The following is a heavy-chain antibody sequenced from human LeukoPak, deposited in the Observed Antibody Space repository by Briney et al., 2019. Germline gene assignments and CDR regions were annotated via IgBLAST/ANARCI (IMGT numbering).Heavy chain of an antibody. CDR2: IIPIFGTA. D-gene: IGHD3-16*02. Sequence: GASVKVSCKASGGTFSSYAISWVRQAPGQGLEWMGGIIPIFGTANYAQKSQGRVTITADESTSTAYMELSSLRSEDTAVYYCARGGSIMITFGGVIERYYFDYWGQGTLVTVSS. CDR3: ARGGSIMITFGGVIERYYFDY. CDR1: GGTFSSYA. J-gene: IGHJ4*02. V-gene: IGHV1-69*13.